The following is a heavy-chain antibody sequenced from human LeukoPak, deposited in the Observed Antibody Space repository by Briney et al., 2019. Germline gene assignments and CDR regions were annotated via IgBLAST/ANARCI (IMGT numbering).Heavy chain of an antibody. CDR1: GFTVSSNY. Sequence: GGSLRLSCAASGFTVSSNYMSWVRQAPGKGLEWVSVIYSGGSTYYADSVKGRFTISRDNSKNTLYLQMNSLRAEDTAVYYCAKVRGYCSGGSCFSPIDYWGQGTLVTVSS. D-gene: IGHD2-15*01. J-gene: IGHJ4*02. CDR3: AKVRGYCSGGSCFSPIDY. CDR2: IYSGGST. V-gene: IGHV3-53*01.